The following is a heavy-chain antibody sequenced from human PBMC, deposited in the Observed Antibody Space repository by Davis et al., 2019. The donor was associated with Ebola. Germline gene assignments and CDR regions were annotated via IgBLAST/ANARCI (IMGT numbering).Heavy chain of an antibody. CDR3: TATVTTDY. CDR1: GFTFSGSA. V-gene: IGHV3-73*01. Sequence: GESLKISCAASGFTFSGSAMHWVRQASGKGLEWVGRIRSKANSYATAYAASMKGRFTISRDDSKNTAYLQMNSLKTEDTAVYYCTATVTTDYWGQGTLVTVSS. D-gene: IGHD4-17*01. CDR2: IRSKANSYAT. J-gene: IGHJ4*02.